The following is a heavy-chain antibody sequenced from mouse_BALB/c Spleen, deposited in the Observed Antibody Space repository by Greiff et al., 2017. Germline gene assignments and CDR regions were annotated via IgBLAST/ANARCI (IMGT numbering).Heavy chain of an antibody. V-gene: IGHV1-39*01. J-gene: IGHJ3*01. D-gene: IGHD1-1*01. CDR1: GYSFTDYI. CDR2: INPYYGST. Sequence: VQLQQTGPELVKPGASVKISCKASGYSFTDYIMLWVKQSHGKSLEWIGNINPYYGSTSYNLKFKGKATLTVDKSSSTAYMQLNSLTSEDSAVYYCASGSSYGWFAYWGQGTLVTVSA. CDR3: ASGSSYGWFAY.